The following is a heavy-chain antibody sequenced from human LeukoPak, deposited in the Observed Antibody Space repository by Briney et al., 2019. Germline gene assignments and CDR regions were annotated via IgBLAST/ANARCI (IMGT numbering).Heavy chain of an antibody. D-gene: IGHD3-22*01. CDR2: IKQDGSEK. Sequence: QSGGSLRLSCAASGFTFSSYWMSWVRQAPGKGLEWVANIKQDGSEKYYVDSVKGRFTISRDNAKNSLYLQMNSLRAEDTAVYYCARGYYDSSGLTDDYWGQGTLVTVSS. CDR3: ARGYYDSSGLTDDY. CDR1: GFTFSSYW. V-gene: IGHV3-7*01. J-gene: IGHJ4*02.